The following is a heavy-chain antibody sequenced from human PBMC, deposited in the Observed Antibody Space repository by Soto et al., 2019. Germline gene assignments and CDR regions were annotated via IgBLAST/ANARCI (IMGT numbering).Heavy chain of an antibody. CDR3: ARDQSSWGKHPYYYGMDV. Sequence: SVKVSCKASGYTFTGYYMHWVRQAPGQGLEWMGWINPNSGGTNYAQKFQGRVTMTRDTSISTAYMELSRLRSDDTAVYYCARDQSSWGKHPYYYGMDVWGQGXTVTVYS. CDR1: GYTFTGYY. CDR2: INPNSGGT. J-gene: IGHJ6*02. D-gene: IGHD6-13*01. V-gene: IGHV1-2*02.